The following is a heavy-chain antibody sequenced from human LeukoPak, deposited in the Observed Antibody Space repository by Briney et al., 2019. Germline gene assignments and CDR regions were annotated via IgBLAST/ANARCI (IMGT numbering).Heavy chain of an antibody. CDR3: TTASYCGGDCYPYFDY. V-gene: IGHV3-15*01. CDR1: GFTFSNAW. D-gene: IGHD2-21*02. Sequence: GGSLRLSCAASGFTFSNAWMSWVRQVPGKGLEWVGRIKSKTDGGTTDYAAPVKGRFTISRDDSKNTLYLQMNSLKTDDTAMYFCTTASYCGGDCYPYFDYWGQGTLVTVSS. CDR2: IKSKTDGGTT. J-gene: IGHJ4*02.